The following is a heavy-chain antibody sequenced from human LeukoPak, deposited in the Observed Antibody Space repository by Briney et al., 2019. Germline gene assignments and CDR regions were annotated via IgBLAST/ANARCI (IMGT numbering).Heavy chain of an antibody. Sequence: ASVKVSCKASGYTFTSYDINWVRQATGQGLEWMGWMNPNSGNTGYVQKFQGRVTMTRDTSTSTVYMELSSLRSEDTAVYYCARDHEYYYDSSGYLPLDYWGQGTLVTVSS. J-gene: IGHJ4*02. CDR2: MNPNSGNT. CDR1: GYTFTSYD. V-gene: IGHV1-8*01. D-gene: IGHD3-22*01. CDR3: ARDHEYYYDSSGYLPLDY.